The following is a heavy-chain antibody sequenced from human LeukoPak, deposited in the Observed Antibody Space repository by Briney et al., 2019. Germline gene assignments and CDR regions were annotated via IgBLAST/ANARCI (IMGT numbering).Heavy chain of an antibody. J-gene: IGHJ4*02. D-gene: IGHD6-13*01. Sequence: GGSLRLSCAASGFTFSSYGMHWVRQAPGKGLEWVAVISYDGSNKYYADSVKGRFTISRDNSKNTLYLQMNSLRAEDTAVYYCARGVPGIAAAGIDYWGQGTQVTDSS. V-gene: IGHV3-30*03. CDR2: ISYDGSNK. CDR3: ARGVPGIAAAGIDY. CDR1: GFTFSSYG.